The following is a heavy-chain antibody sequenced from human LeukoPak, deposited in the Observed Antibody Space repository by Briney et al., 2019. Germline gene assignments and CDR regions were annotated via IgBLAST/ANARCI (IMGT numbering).Heavy chain of an antibody. V-gene: IGHV1-18*01. D-gene: IGHD6-13*01. CDR1: GYTLTSYG. J-gene: IGHJ4*02. Sequence: ASVKVSCKASGYTLTSYGISWVRQAPGQGLEWMGWISAYNGNTNYAQKLQGRVTMTTDTSTSTAYMELRSLRSDDTAVYYCARLQTVLIAAAGRLEIDYWGQGTLVTVSS. CDR3: ARLQTVLIAAAGRLEIDY. CDR2: ISAYNGNT.